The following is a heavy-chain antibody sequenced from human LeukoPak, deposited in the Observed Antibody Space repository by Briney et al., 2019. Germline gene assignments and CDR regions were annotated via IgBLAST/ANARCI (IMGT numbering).Heavy chain of an antibody. V-gene: IGHV3-33*01. CDR1: GFTFSSYG. J-gene: IGHJ5*02. CDR3: TRPGHDNWFDP. CDR2: IWYDGSNK. Sequence: PGGSLRLSCAASGFTFSSYGMHWVRQAPGKGLEWVAVIWYDGSNKYYADSVKGRFTISRDNSKNTLYLQMNSLRAEDTAVYYCTRPGHDNWFDPWGQGTLVTVSS.